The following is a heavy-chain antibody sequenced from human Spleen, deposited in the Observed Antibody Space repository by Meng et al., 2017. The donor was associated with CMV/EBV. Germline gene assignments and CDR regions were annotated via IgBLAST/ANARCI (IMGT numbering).Heavy chain of an antibody. Sequence: AYGWSFSGYYWSWIRQPPGKGLEWIGEINHSGSTNYNPSLKSRVTISVDTSKNQFSLKLSSVTAADTAVYYCARGKGPYSSSWYLYWGQGTLVTVSS. CDR3: ARGKGPYSSSWYLY. CDR2: INHSGST. V-gene: IGHV4-34*01. CDR1: GWSFSGYY. D-gene: IGHD6-13*01. J-gene: IGHJ4*02.